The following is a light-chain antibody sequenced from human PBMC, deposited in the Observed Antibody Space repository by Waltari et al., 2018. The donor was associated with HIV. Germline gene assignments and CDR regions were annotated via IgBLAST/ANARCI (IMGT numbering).Light chain of an antibody. CDR1: ESVSNN. Sequence: DIQMTQSPASLSASVGDTVTITCRASESVSNNLNWYQQKPGKAPDLLIYAASSLQSGVPSKFSGSGSGTDFTLTISSLQPEDFASYYCQQSYGTPLTFGPETKVDIK. J-gene: IGKJ3*01. V-gene: IGKV1-39*01. CDR3: QQSYGTPLT. CDR2: AAS.